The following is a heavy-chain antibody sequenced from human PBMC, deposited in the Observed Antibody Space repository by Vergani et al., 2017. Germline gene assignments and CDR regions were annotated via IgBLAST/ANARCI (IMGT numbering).Heavy chain of an antibody. D-gene: IGHD2-2*01. CDR3: ARGYCSSTSCYDGRYYFDY. CDR2: IIPILGTA. J-gene: IGHJ4*02. V-gene: IGHV1-69*11. CDR1: GGTFSSYA. Sequence: QVQLVQSGAEVKKPGSSVKVSCKASGGTFSSYAISWVRQAPGQGLEWMGRIIPILGTANYAQKFQGRVTITADESTGTAYLELSSLRSEDTAVYYCARGYCSSTSCYDGRYYFDYWGQGTLVTVSS.